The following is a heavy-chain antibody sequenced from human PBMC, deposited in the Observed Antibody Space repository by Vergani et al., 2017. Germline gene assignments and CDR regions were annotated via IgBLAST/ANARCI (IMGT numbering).Heavy chain of an antibody. CDR2: IYDSGTT. Sequence: QLQLQETGSGLVKPSQTLSLTCAVSGDSITSSYYAWSWVRPPPGRGLEWPAFIYDSGTTYYNPSLKGQATISIARSRNHSSLDLTSRTAADSACYSGARGQTSFSRNGSNYSYYMDVWGKGITVTVAS. D-gene: IGHD1-1*01. J-gene: IGHJ6*03. V-gene: IGHV4-30-2*01. CDR3: ARGQTSFSRNGSNYSYYMDV. CDR1: GDSITSSYYA.